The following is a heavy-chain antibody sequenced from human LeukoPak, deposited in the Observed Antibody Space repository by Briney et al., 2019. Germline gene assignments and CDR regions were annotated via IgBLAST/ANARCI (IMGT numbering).Heavy chain of an antibody. CDR1: GYTFTSYG. J-gene: IGHJ4*02. CDR3: ASVGRGYSYGYYFDY. D-gene: IGHD5-18*01. CDR2: ISGYNGHT. V-gene: IGHV1-18*01. Sequence: ASVKVSCKASGYTFTSYGISWVRQAPGQGLEWMGWISGYNGHTNYAQKLQGRVTMTTDTSTSTVYMELSSLRSEDTAVYYCASVGRGYSYGYYFDYWGQGTLVTVSS.